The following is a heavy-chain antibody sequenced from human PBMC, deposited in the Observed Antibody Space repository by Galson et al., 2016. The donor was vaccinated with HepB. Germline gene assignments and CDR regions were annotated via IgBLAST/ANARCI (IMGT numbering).Heavy chain of an antibody. CDR2: ISWNSGSV. V-gene: IGHV3-9*01. Sequence: SLRLSCAASEFNFDDFGMHWVRQAPGEGLEWVSGISWNSGSVGYADSVKGRFTISRDNAKNSLYLQMNSLRVEDTAVYYCARWGGRESGESGTTSRFDYWGQGTLVTVSS. D-gene: IGHD1-7*01. CDR3: ARWGGRESGESGTTSRFDY. CDR1: EFNFDDFG. J-gene: IGHJ4*02.